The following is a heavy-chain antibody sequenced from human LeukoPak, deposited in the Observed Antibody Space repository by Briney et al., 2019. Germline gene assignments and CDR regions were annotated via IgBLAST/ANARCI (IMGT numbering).Heavy chain of an antibody. D-gene: IGHD2-2*01. V-gene: IGHV4-39*01. CDR1: GGSISSSSYY. CDR2: IYYSGST. J-gene: IGHJ6*02. CDR3: AGRDCSSTSCYFYYYGMDV. Sequence: SETLSLTCTVSGGSISSSSYYWGWIRQPPGKGLEWIVSIYYSGSTYYNPSLKSRVTIYVYTSKNQFSLKLSSVTAADPAVYYCAGRDCSSTSCYFYYYGMDVWGQGTTVTVSS.